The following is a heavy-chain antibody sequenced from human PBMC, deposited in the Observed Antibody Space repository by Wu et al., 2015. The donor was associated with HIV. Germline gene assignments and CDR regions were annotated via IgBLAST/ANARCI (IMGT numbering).Heavy chain of an antibody. V-gene: IGHV1-8*01. CDR2: MKPSSGDT. CDR1: GYTFTNYD. Sequence: QVQLVQSGAEVKKPGASVRVSCKASGYTFTNYDINWLRQATGQRLEWMGWMKPSSGDTGYAQKFQGRVTMTEDTSTDTAYMELSSLRSEDTAVYYCATGFSGGLGYWGQGTLVTVSS. J-gene: IGHJ4*02. D-gene: IGHD3-16*01. CDR3: ATGFSGGLGY.